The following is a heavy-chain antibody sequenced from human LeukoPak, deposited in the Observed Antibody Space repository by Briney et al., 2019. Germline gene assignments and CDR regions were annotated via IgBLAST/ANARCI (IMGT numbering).Heavy chain of an antibody. CDR2: VYYSGST. D-gene: IGHD3-22*01. CDR1: GDSVSSGSYY. CDR3: ARAYEQGYLYYFDY. J-gene: IGHJ4*02. V-gene: IGHV4-61*01. Sequence: SETLSLTCTVSGDSVSSGSYYWSWIRQPPGKGLEWVGYVYYSGSTNYNPSLKSRVTISVDTSKNQFSLKLSSVTAADTAVYYCARAYEQGYLYYFDYWGQGTLVTVSS.